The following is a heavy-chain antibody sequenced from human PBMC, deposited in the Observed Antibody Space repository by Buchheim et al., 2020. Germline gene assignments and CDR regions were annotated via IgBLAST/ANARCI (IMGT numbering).Heavy chain of an antibody. D-gene: IGHD2-2*01. CDR3: ARSIVVVPAAHYYYYYGMDV. J-gene: IGHJ6*02. Sequence: QVQLQESGPGLVKPSGTLSLTCAVSGGSISSSNWWSWVRQPPGKGLEWIGEIYHSGSTNYNPSLKSRVTIPVDKSKNQFSPKLSSVTAADTAVYYCARSIVVVPAAHYYYYYGMDVWGQGTT. CDR1: GGSISSSNW. CDR2: IYHSGST. V-gene: IGHV4-4*02.